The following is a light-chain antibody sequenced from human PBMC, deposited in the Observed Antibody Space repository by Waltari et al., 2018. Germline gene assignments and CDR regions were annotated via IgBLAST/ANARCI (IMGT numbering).Light chain of an antibody. V-gene: IGLV8-61*01. CDR1: SGSVSTSNS. J-gene: IGLJ3*02. CDR2: RTN. Sequence: QTVVTQEPSLSVSPGGTVTLTCGLTSGSVSTSNSPSWYQQTPGQAPRTLIYRTNSRASGFSDRFFGSILGKKAALTITGAQADDEGDYYCVLYMGDGTCVFGGGTKLTVL. CDR3: VLYMGDGTCV.